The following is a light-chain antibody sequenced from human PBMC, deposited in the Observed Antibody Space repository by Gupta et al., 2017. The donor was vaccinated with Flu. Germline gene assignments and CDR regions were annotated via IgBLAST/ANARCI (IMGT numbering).Light chain of an antibody. J-gene: IGLJ1*01. CDR3: CSYAGSYAVV. CDR2: DVS. Sequence: QSVLTHPASVSGSPGQSITIPCTGTNSNVGTYNFVSWYQQHPGKAPKLIIYDVSERPSGVSNRFSGSKSGNTASLTISGLQAEDEADYYCCSYAGSYAVVFGTGTKVTVL. CDR1: NSNVGTYNF. V-gene: IGLV2-23*02.